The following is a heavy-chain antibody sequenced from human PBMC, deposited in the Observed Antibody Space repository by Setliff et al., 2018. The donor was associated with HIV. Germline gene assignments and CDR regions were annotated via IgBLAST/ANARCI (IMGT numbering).Heavy chain of an antibody. J-gene: IGHJ4*02. CDR3: ARGPPPDFDY. Sequence: PSETLSLTCNVSGGSISSYYWSWVRQPAGKGLEWIGRIHTSGSTNYNPSLKSRFTMSVDTYKNQFSLKLNSVTAADTAIYYCARGPPPDFDYWGQGTRGTVS. CDR1: GGSISSYY. CDR2: IHTSGST. V-gene: IGHV4-4*07.